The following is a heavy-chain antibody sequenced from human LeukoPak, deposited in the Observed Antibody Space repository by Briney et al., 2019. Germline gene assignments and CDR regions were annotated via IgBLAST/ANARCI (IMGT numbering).Heavy chain of an antibody. Sequence: GASVKVSCKASGYTFTSYGISWVRQAPGQGLEWMGWISAYNGNTNYAQKLQGRVTMTTDTSTSTAYMGLRSLRSDDTAVYYCASTYYYGSGSYYNPPRYWGQGTLVTVSS. D-gene: IGHD3-10*01. J-gene: IGHJ4*02. CDR1: GYTFTSYG. V-gene: IGHV1-18*01. CDR2: ISAYNGNT. CDR3: ASTYYYGSGSYYNPPRY.